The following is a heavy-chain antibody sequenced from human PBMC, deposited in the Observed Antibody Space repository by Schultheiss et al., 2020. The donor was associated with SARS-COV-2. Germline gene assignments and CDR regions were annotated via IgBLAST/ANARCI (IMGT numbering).Heavy chain of an antibody. CDR2: ISYDGSNK. CDR1: GFTFSSYG. V-gene: IGHV3-30*03. J-gene: IGHJ4*02. CDR3: TTRLRSGCAP. Sequence: GGSLRLSCAASGFTFSSYGMHWVRQAPGKGLEWVAVISYDGSNKYYADSVKGRFTISRDNSKNTLYLQMNSLRAEDTAVYYCTTRLRSGCAPWGQGTLVTVSS. D-gene: IGHD4-17*01.